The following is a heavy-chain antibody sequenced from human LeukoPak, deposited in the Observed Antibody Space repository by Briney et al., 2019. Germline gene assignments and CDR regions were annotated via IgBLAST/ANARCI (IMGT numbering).Heavy chain of an antibody. CDR3: ARGIIVGASLAFDI. CDR1: GFTVSSNY. V-gene: IGHV3-53*01. CDR2: IYSGGST. D-gene: IGHD1-26*01. Sequence: GGSLRLSCAASGFTVSSNYMSWVRQAPGKGLEWVSVIYSGGSTYYADSVKGRFTISRDNSKNTLYLQMNSLRAEDTAVYYCARGIIVGASLAFDIWGQGTMVTVSS. J-gene: IGHJ3*02.